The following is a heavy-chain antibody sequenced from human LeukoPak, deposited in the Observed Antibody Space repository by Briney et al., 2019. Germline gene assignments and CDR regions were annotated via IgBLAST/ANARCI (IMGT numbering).Heavy chain of an antibody. Sequence: GRSLRLSCAASGFTFSSYGMHWVRQAPGKGLEWVAVIWYDGSNKYYADSVKGRFTISRDNSENTLYLQMNSLRAEDTAVYYCARSLTTSWYSVDYWGQGTLVTVSS. CDR3: ARSLTTSWYSVDY. J-gene: IGHJ4*02. V-gene: IGHV3-30*19. CDR1: GFTFSSYG. CDR2: IWYDGSNK. D-gene: IGHD6-13*01.